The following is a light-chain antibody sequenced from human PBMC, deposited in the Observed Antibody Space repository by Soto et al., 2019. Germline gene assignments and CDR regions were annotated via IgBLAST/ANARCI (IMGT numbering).Light chain of an antibody. Sequence: EIVLTQSPATLSLSPGEGATLSCRASQSVTTRLAWYQQKPGQAPRLLIYAASTRAPGIPARFSGSGSATDFTLPLSRLEPEDCAIYYCQQRTTWPPVTFGPGTRLEIK. V-gene: IGKV3-11*01. J-gene: IGKJ5*01. CDR1: QSVTTR. CDR2: AAS. CDR3: QQRTTWPPVT.